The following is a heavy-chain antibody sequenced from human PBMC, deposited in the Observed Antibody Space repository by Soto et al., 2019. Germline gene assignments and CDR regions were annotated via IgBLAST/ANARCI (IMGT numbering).Heavy chain of an antibody. V-gene: IGHV3-23*01. Sequence: SLRLSCAASGFTFSSYAMSWVRQAPGKGLEWISAITSSGGGTYYADSVKGRFTISRDNSRNTLYLQMNSLRAEDTAVYYCAKRGLELRVYWGQGTLVTVSA. D-gene: IGHD1-7*01. J-gene: IGHJ4*02. CDR1: GFTFSSYA. CDR3: AKRGLELRVY. CDR2: ITSSGGGT.